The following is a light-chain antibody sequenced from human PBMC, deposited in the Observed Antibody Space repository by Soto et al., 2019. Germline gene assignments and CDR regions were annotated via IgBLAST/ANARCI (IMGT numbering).Light chain of an antibody. CDR3: QKYNSVPLT. CDR1: QGISSN. V-gene: IGKV1-27*01. J-gene: IGKJ4*01. Sequence: QLTQSPSSLSASVGDRVTITCRASQGISSNLAWYQQKPGRAPKLLIFGASTLQSGVPSRFSGSGSGTDFTLTISSLQPEDVATYYCQKYNSVPLTFGGGTKVDIK. CDR2: GAS.